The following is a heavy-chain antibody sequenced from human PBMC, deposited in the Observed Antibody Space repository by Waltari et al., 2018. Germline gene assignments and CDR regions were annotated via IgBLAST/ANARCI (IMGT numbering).Heavy chain of an antibody. CDR3: ARKRYSSSFDY. D-gene: IGHD6-6*01. CDR2: IYYSGST. J-gene: IGHJ4*02. Sequence: QLQLQESGPGLVKPSETLSLTCTVSGGSISSSSSYWGWIRQPPGKGREWIGSIYYSGSTYYNPSLKSRVTISVDTSKNQFSLKLSSVTAADTAVYYCARKRYSSSFDYWGQGTLVTVSS. V-gene: IGHV4-39*01. CDR1: GGSISSSSSY.